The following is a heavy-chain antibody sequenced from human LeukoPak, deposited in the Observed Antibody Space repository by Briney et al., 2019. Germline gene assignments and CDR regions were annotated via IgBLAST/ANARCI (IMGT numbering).Heavy chain of an antibody. CDR1: GFTFSSYK. D-gene: IGHD2-15*01. J-gene: IGHJ4*02. V-gene: IGHV3-30*04. CDR3: ARVSGCSGGSCTSLKY. Sequence: GRSLRLSCAASGFTFSSYKMHWVRQAPGKGQERVTLISYDGTNKYYADSVTGRFTVSRDNSNNTVFLQMHSLSAEDTAVYYCARVSGCSGGSCTSLKYWGQGTLVTVSS. CDR2: ISYDGTNK.